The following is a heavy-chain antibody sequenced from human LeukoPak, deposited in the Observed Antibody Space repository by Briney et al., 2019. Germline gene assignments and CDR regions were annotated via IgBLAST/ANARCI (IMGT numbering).Heavy chain of an antibody. D-gene: IGHD6-19*01. Sequence: PGGSLRLSCTASGFTVSNNYMNWVRQAPGKGLEWVALIYSGGTTNYADSVKGRFTISRDNSKNTLYLQMTNVRVEDTAVYYCARDPPGIAVSVSGGWGQGTLVTVSS. CDR1: GFTVSNNY. V-gene: IGHV3-53*01. CDR3: ARDPPGIAVSVSGG. J-gene: IGHJ4*02. CDR2: IYSGGTT.